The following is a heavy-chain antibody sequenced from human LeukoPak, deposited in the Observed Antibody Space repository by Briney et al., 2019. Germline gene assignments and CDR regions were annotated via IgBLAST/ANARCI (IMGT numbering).Heavy chain of an antibody. J-gene: IGHJ4*02. Sequence: PSEALSLTCTVSGGAISSSHYYWGWIRQPPGKGLEWIGSIYYSGSTSYNSSLKSRVTTSVDTSKNQFSLKLSSVTAADTAVYYCAILPARDTYYYDSSGYYRPGVHWGQGTLVTVSS. CDR1: GGAISSSHYY. CDR2: IYYSGST. D-gene: IGHD3-22*01. V-gene: IGHV4-39*07. CDR3: AILPARDTYYYDSSGYYRPGVH.